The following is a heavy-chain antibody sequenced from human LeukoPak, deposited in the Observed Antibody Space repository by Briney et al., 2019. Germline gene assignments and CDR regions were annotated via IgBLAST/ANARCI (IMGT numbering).Heavy chain of an antibody. Sequence: GGSLRLSCAASGFTFSTYWMHWVRHAPGKGLVWVSRISGDGSRTSYADSVKGRFTISRDNAKNTLYLQMNSLRAEDTAVYYCARDSGAFDIWGQGTMVTVSS. D-gene: IGHD7-27*01. V-gene: IGHV3-74*01. CDR1: GFTFSTYW. CDR2: ISGDGSRT. CDR3: ARDSGAFDI. J-gene: IGHJ3*02.